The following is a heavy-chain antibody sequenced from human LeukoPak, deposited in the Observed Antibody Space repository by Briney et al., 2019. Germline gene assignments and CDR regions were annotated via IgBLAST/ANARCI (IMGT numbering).Heavy chain of an antibody. CDR3: AKDPTDFDSSGQTYFDY. J-gene: IGHJ4*02. D-gene: IGHD3-22*01. Sequence: PGGSLRLSCAASGFTFSSYAMSWVRQAPGKGLEWVSGISASAGGTHYADSVKGRFTISRDNSKNTLYLQMNSLRAEDTAVYYCAKDPTDFDSSGQTYFDYWGQGTLVTVSS. CDR2: ISASAGGT. CDR1: GFTFSSYA. V-gene: IGHV3-23*01.